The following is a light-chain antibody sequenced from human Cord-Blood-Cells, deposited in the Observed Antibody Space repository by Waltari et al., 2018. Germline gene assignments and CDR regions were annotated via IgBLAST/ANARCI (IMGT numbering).Light chain of an antibody. CDR1: ALPKPS. Sequence: SYALTQPPSVSVSPGQTARITCSGDALPKPSAYWYQQKPGQAPVLVIYKDSERPSGIPERFSGSSSGTTVTLTISGVQAEDEADYYCQSADSSGTYVFGTGTKVTVL. V-gene: IGLV3-25*02. J-gene: IGLJ1*01. CDR2: KDS. CDR3: QSADSSGTYV.